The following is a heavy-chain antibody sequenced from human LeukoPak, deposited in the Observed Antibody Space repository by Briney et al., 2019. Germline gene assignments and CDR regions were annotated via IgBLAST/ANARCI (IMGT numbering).Heavy chain of an antibody. J-gene: IGHJ4*02. CDR1: GFTFSSYG. D-gene: IGHD5-18*01. Sequence: PGGSLRLSCAASGFTFSSYGMHWVRQAPGKGLEWVAVIWYDGSNKYYADSVKGRFTIPRDNSKNTLYLQMNSLRAEDTAVYYCARDAGYSYGYLFDYWGQGTLVTVSS. CDR2: IWYDGSNK. CDR3: ARDAGYSYGYLFDY. V-gene: IGHV3-33*08.